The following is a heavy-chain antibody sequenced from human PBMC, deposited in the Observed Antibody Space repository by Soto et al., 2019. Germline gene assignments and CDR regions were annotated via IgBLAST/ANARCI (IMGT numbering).Heavy chain of an antibody. Sequence: VTSKAPGYGIACSSRWSARQEHGKGPEWMGRISAYNDNTNYAQKLQGRVTMTTDRYTSTAYIELRSLRSDDTAVYYCATHDISTYYYGSGSYSQSDYWGQGSRVTVTS. V-gene: IGHV1-18*01. CDR3: ATHDISTYYYGSGSYSQSDY. J-gene: IGHJ4*02. CDR2: ISAYNDNT. D-gene: IGHD3-10*01. CDR1: GYGIACSS.